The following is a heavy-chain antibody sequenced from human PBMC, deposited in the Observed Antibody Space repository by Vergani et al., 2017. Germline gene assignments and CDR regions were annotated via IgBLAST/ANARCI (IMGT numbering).Heavy chain of an antibody. CDR3: ASGETRTDWFDP. Sequence: QLQLQESGPGLVKPSATLSLTCSVSGASIRSSNYYWGWIRPPPGKGLEWIASIYYSGSTYYNPYLKSRVTISVDTSKNQFSLKLSSVTAADTAVYYCASGETRTDWFDPWGQGTLVTVSS. V-gene: IGHV4-39*01. CDR1: GASIRSSNYY. CDR2: IYYSGST. J-gene: IGHJ5*02. D-gene: IGHD3-10*01.